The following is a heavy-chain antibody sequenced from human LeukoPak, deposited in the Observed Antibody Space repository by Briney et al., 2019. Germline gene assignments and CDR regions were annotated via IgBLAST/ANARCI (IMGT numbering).Heavy chain of an antibody. Sequence: GGSLRLSCAASGFTFRSYVIHWVRQAPGKGLEWVGVLSCDGTNEHYTESVEGRFIISRDESKNTLYLQMNSLRTEDTAAYYCARETQAWQLSNPFDIWGQGTMVTVSS. V-gene: IGHV3-30-3*01. CDR3: ARETQAWQLSNPFDI. J-gene: IGHJ3*02. D-gene: IGHD5-24*01. CDR1: GFTFRSYV. CDR2: LSCDGTNE.